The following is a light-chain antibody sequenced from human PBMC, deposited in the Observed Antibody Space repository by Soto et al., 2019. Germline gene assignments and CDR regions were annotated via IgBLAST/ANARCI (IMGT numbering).Light chain of an antibody. CDR2: RNN. Sequence: QPVLTQPPSASGTPGQRVTISCSGSSSNIGSNYVYWYQQLPGTAPKLLIYRNNRRPSGVPDRFSGSKSGTSASLAISGLRSEDEADYYCAAWDDSLSGPVFGGGTQLTVL. J-gene: IGLJ7*01. CDR1: SSNIGSNY. CDR3: AAWDDSLSGPV. V-gene: IGLV1-47*01.